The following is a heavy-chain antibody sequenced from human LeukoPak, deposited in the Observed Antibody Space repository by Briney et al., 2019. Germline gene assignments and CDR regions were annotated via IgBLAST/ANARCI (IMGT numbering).Heavy chain of an antibody. V-gene: IGHV3-20*04. J-gene: IGHJ3*02. CDR3: ARVRDLHYYDSSGGFAFDI. CDR1: GFTFDDYG. D-gene: IGHD3-22*01. Sequence: GGSLRLSCAASGFTFDDYGMSWVRQAPGKGLEWVSGINWNGGSTGYADSVKGRFTISRDNAKNSLYLQMNRLRAEDTALYYCARVRDLHYYDSSGGFAFDIWGQGTMVAVSS. CDR2: INWNGGST.